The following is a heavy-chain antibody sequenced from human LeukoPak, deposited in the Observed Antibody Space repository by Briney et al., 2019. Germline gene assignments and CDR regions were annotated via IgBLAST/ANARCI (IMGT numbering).Heavy chain of an antibody. V-gene: IGHV3-30*03. CDR1: GLTFRNYG. CDR2: ISYDGSNK. D-gene: IGHD1-1*01. Sequence: GGSLRLSCAASGLTFRNYGMHWVRQAPGKGLEWVAIISYDGSNKYYADSVRGRFTISKDNSQNTLYLQMNSLRAEDTAVYYCASHWGDYATGYFDYWGQGTLVTVSS. J-gene: IGHJ4*02. CDR3: ASHWGDYATGYFDY.